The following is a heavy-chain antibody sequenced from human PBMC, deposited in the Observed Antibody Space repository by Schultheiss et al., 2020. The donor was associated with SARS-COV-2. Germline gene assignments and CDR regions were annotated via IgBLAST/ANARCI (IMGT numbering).Heavy chain of an antibody. CDR1: GFTFDDYA. Sequence: GGSLRLSCAASGFTFDDYAMHWVRQAPGKGLEWVAVIWYDGSNKYYADSVKGRFTISRDNSKNTLYLQMNSLRAEDTAVYYCARNWGFDYWGQGTLVTVSS. J-gene: IGHJ4*02. CDR2: IWYDGSNK. D-gene: IGHD3-16*01. V-gene: IGHV3-33*08. CDR3: ARNWGFDY.